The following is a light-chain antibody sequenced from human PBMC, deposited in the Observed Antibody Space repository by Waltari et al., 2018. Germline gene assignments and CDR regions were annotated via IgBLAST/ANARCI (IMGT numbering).Light chain of an antibody. CDR1: QTVGSSS. J-gene: IGKJ1*01. Sequence: DIVLTQSPGTASLSPGERVTLSCRASQTVGSSSLAWYQQKPGPAPRLVIYRASRRATGIPDRFSGSGSGTDFSLTISRLEPEDFAVYYCQQHGTLPATFGQGTKVEIK. CDR3: QQHGTLPAT. CDR2: RAS. V-gene: IGKV3-20*01.